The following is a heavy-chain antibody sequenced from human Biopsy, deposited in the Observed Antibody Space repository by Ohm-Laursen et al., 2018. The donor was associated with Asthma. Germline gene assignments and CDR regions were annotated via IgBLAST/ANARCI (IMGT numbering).Heavy chain of an antibody. CDR1: GYTFNSAG. D-gene: IGHD3-10*01. CDR2: IIVYNGNT. J-gene: IGHJ6*02. CDR3: ARAVDYSHYYGIDV. Sequence: ASVKVSCKTSGYTFNSAGITWARQAPGQGLEWMGWIIVYNGNTKVAQKLQDRATMITDTSTSTAYIELRSLRSADTAVYFCARAVDYSHYYGIDVWGQGTTVTVS. V-gene: IGHV1-18*01.